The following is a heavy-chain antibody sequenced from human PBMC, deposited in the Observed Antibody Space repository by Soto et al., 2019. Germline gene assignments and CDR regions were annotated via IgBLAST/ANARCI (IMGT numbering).Heavy chain of an antibody. Sequence: QVQLVESGGGVVQPGRSLRLSCAASGFTFSSYGMHWVRQAPGKGLEWVAVISYDGSNKYYADSVKGRFTISRDNSKNTLYLQMNSLRAEDTAVYYCARGENWGYYYYYGMDVWGQGTTVTVSS. CDR3: ARGENWGYYYYYGMDV. D-gene: IGHD7-27*01. J-gene: IGHJ6*02. V-gene: IGHV3-30*03. CDR1: GFTFSSYG. CDR2: ISYDGSNK.